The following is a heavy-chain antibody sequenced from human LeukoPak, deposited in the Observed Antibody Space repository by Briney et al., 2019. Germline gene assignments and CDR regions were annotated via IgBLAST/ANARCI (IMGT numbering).Heavy chain of an antibody. J-gene: IGHJ5*02. V-gene: IGHV1-2*02. CDR3: ARGSVLRYSVRDNWFDP. CDR2: INPNSGGT. D-gene: IGHD4/OR15-4a*01. Sequence: PQASVKVSCKASGYTFTGYYMHWVRQAPGQGLEWMGWINPNSGGTNYAQKFQGRVTMTRDTSISTAYMELSRLRSDDTAVYYCARGSVLRYSVRDNWFDPWGQGTLVTVSS. CDR1: GYTFTGYY.